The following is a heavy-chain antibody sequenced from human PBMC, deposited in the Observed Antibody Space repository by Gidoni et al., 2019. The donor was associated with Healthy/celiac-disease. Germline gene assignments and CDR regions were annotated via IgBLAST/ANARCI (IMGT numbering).Heavy chain of an antibody. CDR3: ARDPARELPNLDY. D-gene: IGHD1-26*01. V-gene: IGHV4-38-2*02. J-gene: IGHJ4*02. CDR2: IYHSGST. Sequence: QVQLQESGPGLVKPSETLSLTCTVSGYSISSGYYWGWIRQPPGKGLEWIGSIYHSGSTYYNPSLKSRVTISVDTSKNQFSLKLSSVTAADTAVYYCARDPARELPNLDYWGQGTLVTVSS. CDR1: GYSISSGYY.